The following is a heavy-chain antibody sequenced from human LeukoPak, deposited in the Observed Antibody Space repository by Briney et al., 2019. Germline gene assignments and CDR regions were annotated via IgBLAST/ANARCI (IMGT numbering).Heavy chain of an antibody. D-gene: IGHD3-22*01. CDR2: IWYDGSNK. V-gene: IGHV3-33*01. J-gene: IGHJ4*02. CDR1: GFTFSSYG. CDR3: AREGWFNYYDSSGYQGGVTTQTYYFDY. Sequence: GGSLRLSCAASGFTFSSYGMHWVRQAPGKGLEWVAVIWYDGSNKYYADSVKGRFTISRDNSKNTLYLQMNSLRAEDTAVYYCAREGWFNYYDSSGYQGGVTTQTYYFDYWGQGTLVTVSS.